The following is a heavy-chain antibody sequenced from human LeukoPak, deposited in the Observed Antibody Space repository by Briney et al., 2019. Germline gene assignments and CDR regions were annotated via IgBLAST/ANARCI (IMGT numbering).Heavy chain of an antibody. CDR1: GYTLTELS. V-gene: IGHV1-24*01. CDR3: ATAGYSYGDFDY. D-gene: IGHD5-18*01. CDR2: FDPEDGGT. J-gene: IGHJ4*02. Sequence: ASVKVSCKVSGYTLTELSMHWVRQAPGKGLEWMGGFDPEDGGTIYAQKFQGRVTMTGDTSTDTAYMELSSLRSEDTAVYYCATAGYSYGDFDYWGQGTLVTVSS.